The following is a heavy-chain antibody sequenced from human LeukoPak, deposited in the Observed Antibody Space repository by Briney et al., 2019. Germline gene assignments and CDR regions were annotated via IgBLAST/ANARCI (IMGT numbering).Heavy chain of an antibody. CDR2: IIPIFGTA. CDR1: GGTFSSYA. V-gene: IGHV1-69*13. J-gene: IGHJ6*03. CDR3: ARATRADIVVVPAAIEAYYYYYMDV. Sequence: ASVKVSCKASGGTFSSYAISWVRQAPGQGLEWMGGIIPIFGTANYAQKFQGRVTITADESTSTAYMELSSLRSEDTAVYHCARATRADIVVVPAAIEAYYYYYMDVWGKGTTVTVSS. D-gene: IGHD2-2*02.